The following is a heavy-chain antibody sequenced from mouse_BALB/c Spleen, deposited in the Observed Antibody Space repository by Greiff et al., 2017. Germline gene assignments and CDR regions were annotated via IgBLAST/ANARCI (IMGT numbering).Heavy chain of an antibody. CDR2: IRNKANGYTT. D-gene: IGHD2-4*01. CDR1: GFTFTDYY. J-gene: IGHJ2*01. Sequence: EVKLVESGGGLVQPGGSLRLSCATSGFTFTDYYMSWVRQPPGKALEWLGFIRNKANGYTTEYSASVKGRFTISRDNSQSILYLQMNTLRAEDSATYYCARDDYDDYWGQGTTLTVSS. CDR3: ARDDYDDY. V-gene: IGHV7-3*02.